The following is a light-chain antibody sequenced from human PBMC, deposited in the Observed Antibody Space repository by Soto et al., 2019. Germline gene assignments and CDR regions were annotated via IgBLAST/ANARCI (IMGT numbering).Light chain of an antibody. Sequence: DIQMTQSPSLLSASVGDRVTITCRASETISHFLNWYQQKPGKAPKLLIYDASSLQCGVPSRFSGSGYGADVTHTISSLHPDDFAIYYCQQSYRTPITFGGVTEVYVK. V-gene: IGKV1-39*01. CDR2: DAS. J-gene: IGKJ4*01. CDR1: ETISHF. CDR3: QQSYRTPIT.